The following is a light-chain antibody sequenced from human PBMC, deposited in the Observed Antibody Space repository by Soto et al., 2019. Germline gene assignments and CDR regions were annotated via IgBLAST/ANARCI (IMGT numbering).Light chain of an antibody. J-gene: IGLJ1*01. CDR3: TSYTSSTTLYV. CDR1: SSDVGDYIS. Sequence: QSVLTQPASVSGSPGRSISISCTGPSSDVGDYISVSWFQQHPGKAPKLMIYEVSNRPSGVSNRFSGSKSANTASLTISGLQAEDEADYYCTSYTSSTTLYVFGTGTKVTVL. V-gene: IGLV2-14*01. CDR2: EVS.